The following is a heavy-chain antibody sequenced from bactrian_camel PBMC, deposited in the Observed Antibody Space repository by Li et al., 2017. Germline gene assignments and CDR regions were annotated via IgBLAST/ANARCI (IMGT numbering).Heavy chain of an antibody. CDR1: GFTTDNFE. J-gene: IGHJ4*01. D-gene: IGHD4*01. Sequence: HVQLVESGGDLVQPGGSLRLSCAASGFTTDNFEMGWFRQAPGNGCELVASTNYAGSPVYADFVKGRFTISQDIAKNTIFLETDSLKPEDTAVYYCAAEGGGPTDNYSGALKGCRAITNFGVWGQGTQVTVS. V-gene: IGHV3S60*01. CDR3: AAEGGGPTDNYSGALKGCRAITNFGV. CDR2: TNYAGSP.